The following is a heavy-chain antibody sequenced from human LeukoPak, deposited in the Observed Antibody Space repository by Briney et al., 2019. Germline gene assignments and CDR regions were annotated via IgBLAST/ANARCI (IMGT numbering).Heavy chain of an antibody. Sequence: SETLSLTCTVSGGSISSYYWSWIRQPPGKGLEWIGYIYYSGSTNYNPSLKCRVTISVDTSKNQFSLKLSSVTAADTAVYYCARDQAAAGILDYWGQGTLVTVSS. CDR2: IYYSGST. V-gene: IGHV4-59*01. D-gene: IGHD6-13*01. CDR1: GGSISSYY. CDR3: ARDQAAAGILDY. J-gene: IGHJ4*02.